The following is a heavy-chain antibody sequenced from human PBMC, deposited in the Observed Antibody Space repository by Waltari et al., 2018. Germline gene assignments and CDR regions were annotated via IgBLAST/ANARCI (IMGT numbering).Heavy chain of an antibody. Sequence: QVQLQESGPGLVKPSETLSLTCTVPGGSISTYYRHWFRQPPGKALEGIGYVHYRGSTSYNPSLKSRMTISMDTSKNQFSLRLSSVTAADTAVYYCAREYSSFEYWGQGTLVTVSS. D-gene: IGHD4-4*01. CDR1: GGSISTYY. CDR2: VHYRGST. CDR3: AREYSSFEY. J-gene: IGHJ4*02. V-gene: IGHV4-59*01.